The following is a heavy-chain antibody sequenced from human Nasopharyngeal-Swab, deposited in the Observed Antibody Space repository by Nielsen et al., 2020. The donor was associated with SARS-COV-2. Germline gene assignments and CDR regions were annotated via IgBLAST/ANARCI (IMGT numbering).Heavy chain of an antibody. J-gene: IGHJ4*02. D-gene: IGHD3-16*01. V-gene: IGHV3-74*03. Sequence: GESLKISCVASGFTFSNYWMYWVRQAPGKGLVWVSRIKHGGSGTKYADSVKGRFTISRDNAKNTLYLHMNSLTAEDTAVYYCTRDFGMATFDSWGQGTLVTVSS. CDR3: TRDFGMATFDS. CDR2: IKHGGSGT. CDR1: GFTFSNYW.